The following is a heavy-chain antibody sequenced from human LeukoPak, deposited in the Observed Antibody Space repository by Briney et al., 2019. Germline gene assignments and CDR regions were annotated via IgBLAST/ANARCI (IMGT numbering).Heavy chain of an antibody. CDR2: IYSGGST. J-gene: IGHJ4*02. CDR3: ARGTSYYFDY. V-gene: IGHV3-53*01. Sequence: PGGSLRLSCAASGFTVSSNYMSWVRQAPGKGLEWVSVIYSGGSTYYADSVKGRFTISRHNSKNTLYLQMNSLRAKDTAVYYCARGTSYYFDYWGQGTLVTVSS. CDR1: GFTVSSNY.